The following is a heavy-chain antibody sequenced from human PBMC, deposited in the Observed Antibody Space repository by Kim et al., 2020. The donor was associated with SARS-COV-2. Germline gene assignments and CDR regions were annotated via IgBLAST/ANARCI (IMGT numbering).Heavy chain of an antibody. CDR2: ISPYNGYT. J-gene: IGHJ4*02. Sequence: ASVKVSCKTSGYSFSSHGISWVRQAPGQGLEWVAWISPYNGYTNYAQKFQDRVTVTTDTSTTTAYMELRGLRSDDTAIYYCARDRGSVVVPPTISSNHYFDSWGQGTLVTVPS. V-gene: IGHV1-18*01. CDR1: GYSFSSHG. D-gene: IGHD2-2*01. CDR3: ARDRGSVVVPPTISSNHYFDS.